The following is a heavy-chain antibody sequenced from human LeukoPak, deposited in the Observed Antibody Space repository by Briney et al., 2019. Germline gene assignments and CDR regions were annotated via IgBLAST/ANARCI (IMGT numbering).Heavy chain of an antibody. CDR3: SKDRPGGIRYYGSTLFFDY. Sequence: AGSLSLSCAASGCTFSSYAISWVRQAPGKGLERVSAISGNGGSTYYSDSVQHRFTISRDNSKNTLYLLMNSLRAEDTAVYYCSKDRPGGIRYYGSTLFFDYWGQGTLVTVSS. V-gene: IGHV3-23*01. CDR2: ISGNGGST. CDR1: GCTFSSYA. J-gene: IGHJ4*02. D-gene: IGHD3-22*01.